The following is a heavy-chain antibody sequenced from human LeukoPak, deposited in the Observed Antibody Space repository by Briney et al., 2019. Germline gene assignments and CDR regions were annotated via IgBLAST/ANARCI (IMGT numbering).Heavy chain of an antibody. CDR3: ARGRGGDPEGIWYYFYGMDV. J-gene: IGHJ6*02. V-gene: IGHV4-30-4*01. CDR1: GGPISSGDSY. CDR2: IYYSGST. Sequence: SETLSLTCTVSGGPISSGDSYWSWIRQPPGKGLEWIGYIYYSGSTYYNPSLKSRVTISVDTSKNQFSLKLNSVTAADTAVYYCARGRGGDPEGIWYYFYGMDVWGQGTTVTVSS. D-gene: IGHD2-21*02.